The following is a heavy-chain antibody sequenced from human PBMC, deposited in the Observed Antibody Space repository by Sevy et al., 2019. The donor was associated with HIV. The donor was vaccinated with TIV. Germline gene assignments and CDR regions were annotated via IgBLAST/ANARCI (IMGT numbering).Heavy chain of an antibody. J-gene: IGHJ4*02. CDR3: VRDDRDGYFDY. CDR1: GYTFTGYY. Sequence: ASVKVSCKASGYTFTGYYMHWVRQAPGQGLEWMGWINPDSGGPNYAPKFQGRVTLTRDTSISTAYMELSRLKSDDTAVYYCVRDDRDGYFDYWRQGTLVTVSS. V-gene: IGHV1-2*02. CDR2: INPDSGGP.